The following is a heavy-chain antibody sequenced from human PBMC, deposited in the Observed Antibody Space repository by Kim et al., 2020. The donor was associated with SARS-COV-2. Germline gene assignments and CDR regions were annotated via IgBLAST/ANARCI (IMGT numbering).Heavy chain of an antibody. CDR3: ARDLKGVAGTLWFDP. D-gene: IGHD6-19*01. CDR2: INPNSGGT. CDR1: GYTFTGYY. J-gene: IGHJ5*02. Sequence: ASVKVSCKASGYTFTGYYMHWVRQAPGQGLEWMGWINPNSGGTNYAQKFQGRVTMTRDTSISTAYMELSRLRSDDTAVYYCARDLKGVAGTLWFDPWGQGTLVTVSS. V-gene: IGHV1-2*02.